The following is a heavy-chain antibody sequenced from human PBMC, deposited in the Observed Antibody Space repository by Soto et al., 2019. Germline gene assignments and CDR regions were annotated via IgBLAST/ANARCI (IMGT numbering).Heavy chain of an antibody. J-gene: IGHJ6*02. CDR3: ARDRDDYGDYRSYYGMDV. CDR2: ISAYNGNT. V-gene: IGHV1-18*04. D-gene: IGHD4-17*01. CDR1: GYTFTSYG. Sequence: QVQLVQSGAEVKKPGASVKVSCKASGYTFTSYGISWVRQAPGQGLEWMGWISAYNGNTNYAQKLQGRVTMTTDTSKSTAYMELRSLRSDDTAVYYCARDRDDYGDYRSYYGMDVWGQGTTVTVSS.